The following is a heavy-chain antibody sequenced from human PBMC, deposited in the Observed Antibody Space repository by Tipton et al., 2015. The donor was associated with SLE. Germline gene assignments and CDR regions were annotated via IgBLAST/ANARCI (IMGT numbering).Heavy chain of an antibody. CDR3: ARDWGGEALDF. V-gene: IGHV4-4*07. D-gene: IGHD2-21*01. CDR1: GDSISNHY. Sequence: TLSLTCTVSGDSISNHYWSWIRQPAGKGPEWIGRIYTGGRTIHNPSLNSRVTMSLDTSKSQFSLKLTSVTAADTAVYYCARDWGGEALDFWGQGTLVTVSS. J-gene: IGHJ4*02. CDR2: IYTGGRT.